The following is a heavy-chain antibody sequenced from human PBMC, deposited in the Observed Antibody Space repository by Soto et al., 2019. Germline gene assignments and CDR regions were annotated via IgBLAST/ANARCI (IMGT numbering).Heavy chain of an antibody. CDR2: IYYSGTT. D-gene: IGHD1-26*01. V-gene: IGHV4-59*01. Sequence: QVQLRESGPGLVKPSETLSLTCTVSSGSIGTYFWSWIRQPPGKGLEWIGYIYYSGTTNYNPSLKSRVTIILDTSKNQFSLRLSSVTAADTAVYYCARGSGGTYDAFDIWGQGTLVTVSS. CDR1: SGSIGTYF. CDR3: ARGSGGTYDAFDI. J-gene: IGHJ3*02.